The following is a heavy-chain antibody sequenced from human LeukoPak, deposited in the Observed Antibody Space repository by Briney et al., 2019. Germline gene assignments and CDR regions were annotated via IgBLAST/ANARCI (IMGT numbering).Heavy chain of an antibody. Sequence: SETLSLTCTVSGASISSSYWNWIRQPPGKGLEWIGYIYYSGSTNYNPSLKSRVTISVDTSKNQFSLKLSTVTAADTAVYYCARGYSSSSYYFDSWGQGTLVSVSS. D-gene: IGHD6-6*01. J-gene: IGHJ4*02. V-gene: IGHV4-59*01. CDR3: ARGYSSSSYYFDS. CDR1: GASISSSY. CDR2: IYYSGST.